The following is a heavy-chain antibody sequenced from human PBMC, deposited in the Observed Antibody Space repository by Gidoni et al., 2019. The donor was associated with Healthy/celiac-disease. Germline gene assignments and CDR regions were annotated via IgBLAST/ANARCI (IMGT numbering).Heavy chain of an antibody. CDR3: ALGLDVFDY. CDR1: GGSISSSSYY. V-gene: IGHV4-39*01. Sequence: QLQLQESGPGLVTPSETLSLTCPVSGGSISSSSYYWGWIRQPPGKGLEWIGSIYYSGSTYYNPSLKSRVTISVDTSKNQFSLKLSSVTAADTAVYYCALGLDVFDYWGQGTLVTVSS. CDR2: IYYSGST. D-gene: IGHD1-1*01. J-gene: IGHJ4*02.